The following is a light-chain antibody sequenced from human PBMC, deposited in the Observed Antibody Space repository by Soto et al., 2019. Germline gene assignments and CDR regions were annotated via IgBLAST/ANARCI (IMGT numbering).Light chain of an antibody. CDR2: SNN. V-gene: IGLV1-44*01. J-gene: IGLJ1*01. CDR3: AVWDDSLNGYV. CDR1: SSNIGSNT. Sequence: QSVLTQPPSASGTPGQRVTISCSGSSSNIGSNTVNWYQHLPRAAPKLLIQSNNQRPSGVPDRFSVSQSGTPASLAISGLQSEDEADYYCAVWDDSLNGYVFGTGTKLTVL.